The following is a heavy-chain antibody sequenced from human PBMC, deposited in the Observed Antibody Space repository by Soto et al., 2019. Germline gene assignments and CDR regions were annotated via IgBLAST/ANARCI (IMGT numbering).Heavy chain of an antibody. D-gene: IGHD3-16*01. J-gene: IGHJ4*02. V-gene: IGHV4-59*01. CDR1: GGSISSYY. CDR2: IYYSGST. Sequence: SETLSLTXTVSGGSISSYYWSWIRQPPGKGLEWIGYIYYSGSTNYNPSLKSRVTISVDTSKNQFSLKLSSVTAADTAVYYCARSTLIRVFDYWGQGTLVTVS. CDR3: ARSTLIRVFDY.